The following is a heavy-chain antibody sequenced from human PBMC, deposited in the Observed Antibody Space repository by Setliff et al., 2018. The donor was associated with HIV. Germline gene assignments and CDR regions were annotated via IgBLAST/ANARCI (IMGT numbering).Heavy chain of an antibody. CDR1: GGSFSGYY. CDR3: ARQWAERVMDV. V-gene: IGHV4-59*01. J-gene: IGHJ6*03. Sequence: SETLSLTCAVYGGSFSGYYWSWIRQPPGKGLEWIGYIYYSGRTNYNPSLKSRVTISVDTSKSQFSLKLSSVTAADTAVYYCARQWAERVMDVWGNGTTVTVS. D-gene: IGHD1-26*01. CDR2: IYYSGRT.